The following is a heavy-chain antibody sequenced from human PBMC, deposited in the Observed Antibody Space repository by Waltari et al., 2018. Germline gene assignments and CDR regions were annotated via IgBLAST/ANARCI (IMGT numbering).Heavy chain of an antibody. V-gene: IGHV3-7*04. D-gene: IGHD6-19*01. J-gene: IGHJ4*02. Sequence: EVQLVESGGSVVQPGGSLRLSCAASGFTFSRFSMSWVRQAPGKGLEWVATRKQDGSETNYVDSVKGRFTISRDDANNSLYLQMNSLRAEDTALYYCTRGSGWYHYWGQGTLVTVSS. CDR1: GFTFSRFS. CDR2: RKQDGSET. CDR3: TRGSGWYHY.